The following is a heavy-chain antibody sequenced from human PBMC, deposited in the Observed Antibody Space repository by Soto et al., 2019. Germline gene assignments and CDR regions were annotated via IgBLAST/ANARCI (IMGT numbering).Heavy chain of an antibody. D-gene: IGHD2-15*01. J-gene: IGHJ6*03. V-gene: IGHV4-34*01. CDR2: INHSGST. Sequence: SETLSLTCAVYGGSFSGYYWSWIRQPPGKGLEWIGEINHSGSTNYNPSLKSRVTISVDTSENQFSLKLSSVTAADTAVYYCAKTSGGQRTAYYYYYMDVWGKGTTVTVSS. CDR1: GGSFSGYY. CDR3: AKTSGGQRTAYYYYYMDV.